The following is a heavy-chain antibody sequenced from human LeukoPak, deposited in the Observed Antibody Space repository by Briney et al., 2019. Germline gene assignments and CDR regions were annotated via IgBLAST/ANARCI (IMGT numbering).Heavy chain of an antibody. CDR2: FIPILRTP. CDR1: GGTVSSFA. V-gene: IGHV1-69*05. Sequence: ASVKVSCKTSGGTVSSFALSWMRQAPGQGPEWMGGFIPILRTPKDAQKFQGRVTITTDESTDTLYMELSGLRVEDTAVYDCATPSRGHAFDIWGQGTMVTV. CDR3: ATPSRGHAFDI. D-gene: IGHD3-10*01. J-gene: IGHJ3*02.